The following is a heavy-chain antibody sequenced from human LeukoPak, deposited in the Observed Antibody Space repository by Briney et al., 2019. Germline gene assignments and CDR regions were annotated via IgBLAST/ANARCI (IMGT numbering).Heavy chain of an antibody. V-gene: IGHV4-34*01. CDR2: INHSGST. J-gene: IGHJ4*02. Sequence: SETLSLTCAVYGGSFGGYYWSWIRQPPGKGLEWIGEINHSGSTNYNPSLKSRVTISVDTSKNQFSLKLSSVTAADTAVYYCARGDSSSWLFDYWGQGTLVTVSS. D-gene: IGHD6-13*01. CDR3: ARGDSSSWLFDY. CDR1: GGSFGGYY.